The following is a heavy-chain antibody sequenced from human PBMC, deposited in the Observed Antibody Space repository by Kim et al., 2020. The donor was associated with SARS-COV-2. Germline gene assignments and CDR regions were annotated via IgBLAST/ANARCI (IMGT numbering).Heavy chain of an antibody. Sequence: ASVKVSCKASGYTFTSYDINWVRQATGQGLEWMGWMNPNSGNTGYAQKFQGRVTMTRNTSISTAYMELSSLRSEDTAVYYCAREIESFGELGVNWFDPWGQGTLVTVSS. V-gene: IGHV1-8*01. J-gene: IGHJ5*02. CDR2: MNPNSGNT. CDR1: GYTFTSYD. D-gene: IGHD3-10*01. CDR3: AREIESFGELGVNWFDP.